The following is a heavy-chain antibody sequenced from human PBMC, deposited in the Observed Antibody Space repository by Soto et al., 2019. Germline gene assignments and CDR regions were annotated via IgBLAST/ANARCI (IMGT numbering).Heavy chain of an antibody. CDR3: ARSLNDKFGELLGY. CDR1: GGTFSSYT. CDR2: IIPILGIA. V-gene: IGHV1-69*02. J-gene: IGHJ4*02. Sequence: QVQLVQSGAEVKKPGSSVKVSCKASGGTFSSYTISWVRQAPGQGLEWMGRIIPILGIANYAQKFLGRVTITADKSTSTAYMELSSLRSEDTAVYYCARSLNDKFGELLGYWGQGTLVTVSS. D-gene: IGHD3-10*01.